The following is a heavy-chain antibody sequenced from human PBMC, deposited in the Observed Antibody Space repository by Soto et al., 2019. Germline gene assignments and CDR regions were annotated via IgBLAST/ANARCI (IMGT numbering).Heavy chain of an antibody. V-gene: IGHV5-51*01. D-gene: IGHD1-1*01. J-gene: IGHJ6*02. CDR1: GYSFTSDW. CDR3: ARLSGTASSPYGMDV. Sequence: GESLKISFKGSGYSFTSDWIGWVRQMPGKGLEWMGIIHPGDSVTRYSPSFQGQVTISADKSISSAYLQWSSLRASDTAIYYCARLSGTASSPYGMDVWGQGTTVTVSS. CDR2: IHPGDSVT.